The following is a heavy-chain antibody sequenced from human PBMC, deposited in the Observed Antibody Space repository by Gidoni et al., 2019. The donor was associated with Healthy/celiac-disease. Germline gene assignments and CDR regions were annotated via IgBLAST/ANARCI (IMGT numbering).Heavy chain of an antibody. D-gene: IGHD5-12*01. CDR1: GYTFTSYG. Sequence: QVQLVQSGAEVKKPGASVKVSCKASGYTFTSYGISWVRQAPGQGLEWMGWISAYNGNTNYAQKLQGRVTMTTDTSTSTAYMELRSLRSDDTAVYYCARDERYSGYDFPNKNWFDPWGQGTLVTVSS. V-gene: IGHV1-18*01. J-gene: IGHJ5*02. CDR2: ISAYNGNT. CDR3: ARDERYSGYDFPNKNWFDP.